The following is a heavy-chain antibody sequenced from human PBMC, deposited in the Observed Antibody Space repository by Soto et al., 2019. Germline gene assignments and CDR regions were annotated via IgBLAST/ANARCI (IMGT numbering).Heavy chain of an antibody. J-gene: IGHJ6*02. CDR1: GGTFSSYA. D-gene: IGHD2-15*01. CDR2: IIPIFGTA. Sequence: ASVKVSGKASGGTFSSYAISWVRRAPGQGLEWMGGIIPIFGTANYAQKFQGRVTITADKSTSTAYMELSSLRSEDTAVYYCASEWRQGGYYGMDVWGQGTTVTVSS. V-gene: IGHV1-69*06. CDR3: ASEWRQGGYYGMDV.